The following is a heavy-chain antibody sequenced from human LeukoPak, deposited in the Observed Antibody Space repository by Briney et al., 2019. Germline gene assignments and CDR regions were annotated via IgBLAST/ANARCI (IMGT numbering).Heavy chain of an antibody. V-gene: IGHV3-43*02. J-gene: IGHJ4*02. CDR3: GKDGPVISY. CDR2: ISGDGSVT. D-gene: IGHD2-21*01. CDR1: GFAFDDFG. Sequence: GGSLRLSYAASGFAFDDFGMHWVRQAPGKGLEWVSFISGDGSVTYYTGSLKGRFTVSRDNSKNSLYLRMGSLRAEDTALYYCGKDGPVISYWGQGTVVTVSS.